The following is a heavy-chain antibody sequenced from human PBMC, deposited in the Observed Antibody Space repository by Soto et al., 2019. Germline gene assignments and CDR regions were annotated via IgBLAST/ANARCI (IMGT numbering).Heavy chain of an antibody. J-gene: IGHJ4*02. V-gene: IGHV3-30*03. D-gene: IGHD5-18*01. CDR1: GFTFNSYG. Sequence: GGSLRLSCAASGFTFNSYGIHWVRQAPGKGLEWVAVISHDGSNKYYADSVKGRFTISRDNSKNTLYLQMNSLRAEDTAVYYCARVPVDTAMVVYWGQGTLVTVSS. CDR3: ARVPVDTAMVVY. CDR2: ISHDGSNK.